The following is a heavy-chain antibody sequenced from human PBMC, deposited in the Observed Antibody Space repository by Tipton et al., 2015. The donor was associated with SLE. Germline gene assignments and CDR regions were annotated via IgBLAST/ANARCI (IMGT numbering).Heavy chain of an antibody. J-gene: IGHJ2*01. CDR3: TRRDYGVFGFFDL. Sequence: LRLSCTVSGGSISTYYWSWIRQPPGKGLEWIGYIYYSGGTDYNPSLKSRVTISVDTSKNQFSLKLSSVTAADTAVYYCTRRDYGVFGFFDLWGRGTLVTVSS. CDR2: IYYSGGT. V-gene: IGHV4-59*08. CDR1: GGSISTYY. D-gene: IGHD4-17*01.